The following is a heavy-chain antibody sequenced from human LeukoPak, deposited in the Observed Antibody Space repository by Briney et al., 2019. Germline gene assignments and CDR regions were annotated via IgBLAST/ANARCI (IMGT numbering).Heavy chain of an antibody. Sequence: GGSLRLSCAASGFTFSSYAMSWVRQAPGKGLEWVSAISGSGGSTYYADSVKGRFTISRDNSKNTLYLQMNSLRAEDTAVYYCARDVVGYCSGGSCYSDYYGMDVWGQGTTVTVSS. V-gene: IGHV3-23*01. CDR3: ARDVVGYCSGGSCYSDYYGMDV. D-gene: IGHD2-15*01. CDR1: GFTFSSYA. J-gene: IGHJ6*02. CDR2: ISGSGGST.